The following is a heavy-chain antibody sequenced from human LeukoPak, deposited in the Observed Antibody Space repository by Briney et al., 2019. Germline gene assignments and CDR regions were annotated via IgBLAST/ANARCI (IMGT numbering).Heavy chain of an antibody. CDR3: ARDLDTYVVLTAYDTFDI. D-gene: IGHD2-21*02. Sequence: AGGSLRLSCEGSGFTFSNYWMTWVRQAPEKGLEWVANIKPSGSEKHYADSVEGRFTISRDNAKNSLYLQMNSLRAEDTAVYYCARDLDTYVVLTAYDTFDIWGXXTMVTVSS. CDR2: IKPSGSEK. J-gene: IGHJ3*02. V-gene: IGHV3-7*01. CDR1: GFTFSNYW.